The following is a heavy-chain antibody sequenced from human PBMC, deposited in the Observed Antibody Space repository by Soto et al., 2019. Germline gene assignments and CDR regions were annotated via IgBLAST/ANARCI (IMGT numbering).Heavy chain of an antibody. CDR1: GGSISSSSYY. CDR2: IYYSGST. V-gene: IGHV4-39*01. J-gene: IGHJ2*01. D-gene: IGHD4-17*01. CDR3: ARRYGDWYFDL. Sequence: QLQLQESGPGLVKPSETLSLTCTVSGGSISSSSYYWGWIRQPPGKGLEWIGSIYYSGSTYYNPSLKSRVTISVDTSKNQFSLKLSSVTAADTAVYYCARRYGDWYFDLWGRGTLVTVSS.